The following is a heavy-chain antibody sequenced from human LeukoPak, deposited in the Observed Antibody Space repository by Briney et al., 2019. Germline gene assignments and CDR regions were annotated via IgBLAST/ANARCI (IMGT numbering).Heavy chain of an antibody. CDR1: GFTVSSNY. D-gene: IGHD3-16*01. CDR2: IYSGGST. J-gene: IGHJ3*02. CDR3: ARGSRIMIARDDI. Sequence: PGGSLRLSCAASGFTVSSNYMSWVRQAPGKGLEWVSVIYSGGSTYYADSVKGRFTISRDNSKNTLHLQMNSLRTEDTAVYYCARGSRIMIARDDIWGQGTMVTVSS. V-gene: IGHV3-53*05.